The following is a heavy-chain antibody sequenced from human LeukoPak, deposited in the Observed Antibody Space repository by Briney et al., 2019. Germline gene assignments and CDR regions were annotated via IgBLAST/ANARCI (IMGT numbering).Heavy chain of an antibody. D-gene: IGHD3-16*01. CDR3: VGDTPPGGDYYLDY. CDR1: GFSFSTYG. Sequence: GGSLRLSCAASGFSFSTYGMHWVRQAPGKGLEWVALIWSAGTNTYYADSVKGRFTISRDNSKNTLYLRMNSLRAEDTAVYYCVGDTPPGGDYYLDYWGQGTLVIVSS. V-gene: IGHV3-33*01. J-gene: IGHJ4*02. CDR2: IWSAGTNT.